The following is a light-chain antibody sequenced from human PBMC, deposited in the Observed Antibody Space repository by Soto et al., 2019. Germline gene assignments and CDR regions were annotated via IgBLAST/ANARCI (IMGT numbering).Light chain of an antibody. CDR1: QSCSNNY. CDR2: GAS. J-gene: IGKJ1*01. Sequence: EIVWTQSPGTMSRSTGERATIAGRASQSCSNNYLAWYQQKHGQAPRLLIYGASNRATGIPARFSGSESGTDVPLTISRLEPEYFALYFCQQYGSSGPFGQGTKVEIK. CDR3: QQYGSSGP. V-gene: IGKV3-20*01.